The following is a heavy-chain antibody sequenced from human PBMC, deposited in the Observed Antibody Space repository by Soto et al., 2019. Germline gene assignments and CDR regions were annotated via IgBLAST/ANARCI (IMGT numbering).Heavy chain of an antibody. CDR3: ARSIVIMVYAMGAYFVY. Sequence: SVKVSCKASGGTFSSYAISWVRQAPGEGLEWMGGIIPIFGTANYAQKFQGRVTITADESTSTAYMELSSLRAEDTAVYYCARSIVIMVYAMGAYFVYGGPATMVTV. J-gene: IGHJ4*02. V-gene: IGHV1-69*13. D-gene: IGHD2-8*01. CDR2: IIPIFGTA. CDR1: GGTFSSYA.